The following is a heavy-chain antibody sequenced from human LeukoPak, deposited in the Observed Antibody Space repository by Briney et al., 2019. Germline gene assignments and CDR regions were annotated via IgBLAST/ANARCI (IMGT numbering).Heavy chain of an antibody. V-gene: IGHV1-69*06. CDR1: GGTFSSYA. CDR3: ARGGTAMEFDY. D-gene: IGHD5-18*01. Sequence: ASVKVSCKASGGTFSSYAISWVRQAPGQGREWMGGIIPIFGTANYAQKFQGRVTITADKSTSTAYMELSSLRSEDTAVYYCARGGTAMEFDYWGQGTLVTVSS. J-gene: IGHJ4*02. CDR2: IIPIFGTA.